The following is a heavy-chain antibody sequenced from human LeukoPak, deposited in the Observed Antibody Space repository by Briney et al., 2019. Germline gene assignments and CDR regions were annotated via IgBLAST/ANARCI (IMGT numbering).Heavy chain of an antibody. J-gene: IGHJ4*02. D-gene: IGHD2-15*01. CDR2: IYYSGST. V-gene: IGHV4-59*01. CDR1: GGSISSYY. CDR3: ARDYRYCSGGSCYSIDY. Sequence: SETLSLTCTVSGGSISSYYWSWIRQPPGKGLEWIGYIYYSGSTNYNPSLKSRVTISVDTSKNQFSLKLSSVTAADTAVYYCARDYRYCSGGSCYSIDYWGQGTLVTVSS.